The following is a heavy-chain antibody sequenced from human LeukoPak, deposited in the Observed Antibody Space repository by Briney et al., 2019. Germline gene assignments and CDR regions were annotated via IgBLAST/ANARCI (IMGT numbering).Heavy chain of an antibody. V-gene: IGHV4-38-2*02. Sequence: SETLSLTCTVSGYSISSGYYGAWIRQPAGKGLEWIGRIHTSGSTNYNPSLKSRVTISVDTSKNQFSLKLRSVTAADTAVYYCARGSYGNHDAFDIWGQGTMVTVSS. D-gene: IGHD5-18*01. CDR2: IHTSGST. J-gene: IGHJ3*02. CDR3: ARGSYGNHDAFDI. CDR1: GYSISSGYY.